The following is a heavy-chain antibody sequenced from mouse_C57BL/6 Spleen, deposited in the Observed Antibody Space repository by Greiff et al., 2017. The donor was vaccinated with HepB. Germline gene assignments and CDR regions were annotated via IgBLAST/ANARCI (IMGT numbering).Heavy chain of an antibody. CDR2: ISDGGSYT. D-gene: IGHD3-2*02. CDR1: GFTFSSYA. V-gene: IGHV5-4*01. J-gene: IGHJ2*01. CDR3: ARKQLRLRVYYFDY. Sequence: EVQVVESGGGLVKPGGSLKLSCAASGFTFSSYAMSWVRQTPEKRLEWVATISDGGSYTYYPDNVKGRFTISRDNAKNNLYLQMSHLKSEDTAMYYCARKQLRLRVYYFDYWGQGTTLTVSS.